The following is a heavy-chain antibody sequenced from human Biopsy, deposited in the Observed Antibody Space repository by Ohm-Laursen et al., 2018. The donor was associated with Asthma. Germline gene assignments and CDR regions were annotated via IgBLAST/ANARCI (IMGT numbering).Heavy chain of an antibody. J-gene: IGHJ6*02. CDR2: ISVYNGNT. CDR1: GYTFNSAG. CDR3: ARAVDYYHYYGIDV. V-gene: IGHV1-18*01. Sequence: ASVKVSCKTSGYTFNSAGITWVRQAPGQGLEWMGWISVYNGNTKVAQKLQNRITMATDTSTSTAYMELRSLRSDDTAVYFCARAVDYYHYYGIDVWGQGTTVTVS. D-gene: IGHD4-23*01.